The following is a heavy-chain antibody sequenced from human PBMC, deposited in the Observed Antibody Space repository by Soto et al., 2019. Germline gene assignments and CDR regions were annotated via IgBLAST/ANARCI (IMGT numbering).Heavy chain of an antibody. CDR2: IWYDGSNK. V-gene: IGHV3-33*01. Sequence: QVQLVESGGGVVQPGRSLRLSCAASGFSFSTYGMHWVRQAPGKGLEWVAVIWYDGSNKYYADSVKGRFTISRDNSKNTLYRQMNSLRDEDTAVYFCARAVGPFDYWGQGTLVTVSS. J-gene: IGHJ4*02. CDR1: GFSFSTYG. CDR3: ARAVGPFDY.